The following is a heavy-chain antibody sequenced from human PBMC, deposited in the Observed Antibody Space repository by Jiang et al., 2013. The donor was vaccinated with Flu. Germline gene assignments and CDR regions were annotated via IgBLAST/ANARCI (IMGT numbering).Heavy chain of an antibody. V-gene: IGHV4-59*01. CDR3: ARAESAYDF. CDR2: NTEST. Sequence: NTESTSYNPSLKSRVTISVDTSKNQFSLKLTSVTAADTAVYYCARAESAYDFWGQGTLVTVSS. D-gene: IGHD3-3*01. J-gene: IGHJ4*02.